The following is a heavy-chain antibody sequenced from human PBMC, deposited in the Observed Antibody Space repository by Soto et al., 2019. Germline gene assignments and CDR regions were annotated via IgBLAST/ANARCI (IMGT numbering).Heavy chain of an antibody. CDR3: AKDRQWLTAFDY. D-gene: IGHD6-19*01. J-gene: IGHJ4*02. V-gene: IGHV3-23*01. CDR2: ISGSGGST. Sequence: GGSLRLSCAASGFTLSSYAMSWVRQAPGKGLEWVSAISGSGGSTYYADSVKGRFTISRDNSKNTLYLQMNSLRAEDTAVYYCAKDRQWLTAFDYWGQGTLVTVSS. CDR1: GFTLSSYA.